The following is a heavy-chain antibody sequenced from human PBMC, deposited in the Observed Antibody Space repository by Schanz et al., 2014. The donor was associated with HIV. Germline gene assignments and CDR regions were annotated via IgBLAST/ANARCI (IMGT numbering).Heavy chain of an antibody. J-gene: IGHJ5*02. CDR3: AKIRRLLTRWDWFDP. CDR1: GFTFNNYA. CDR2: ISGSGGHT. Sequence: EVQLLEFGGGLVRPGESLRLSCLASGFTFNNYAMSWVRQAPGKGLEWVSLISGSGGHTYYADSVKGRFTISRDNSKSTLYLQMNSLRAEDTAVYYCAKIRRLLTRWDWFDPWGQGTLVTVSS. V-gene: IGHV3-23*01. D-gene: IGHD6-25*01.